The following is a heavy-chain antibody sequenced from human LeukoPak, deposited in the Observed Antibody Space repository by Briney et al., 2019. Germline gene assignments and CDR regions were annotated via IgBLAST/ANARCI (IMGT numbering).Heavy chain of an antibody. V-gene: IGHV3-30*18. CDR1: GSTFSSYG. CDR2: ISYDGSNK. J-gene: IGHJ6*02. CDR3: AKEGYDILTGYSAPEYYYYYGMDV. Sequence: GRSLRLSCAASGSTFSSYGMHWVRQAPGKGLEWVAVISYDGSNKYYADSVKGRFTISRDNSKNTLYLQMNSLRAEDTAVYYCAKEGYDILTGYSAPEYYYYYGMDVWGQGTTVTVSS. D-gene: IGHD3-9*01.